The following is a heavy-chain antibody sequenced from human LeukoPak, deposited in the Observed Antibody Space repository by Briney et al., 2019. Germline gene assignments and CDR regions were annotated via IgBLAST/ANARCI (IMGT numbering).Heavy chain of an antibody. CDR2: INPSGGST. V-gene: IGHV1-46*01. CDR3: ARDEQGATMVRGVPDAFDI. J-gene: IGHJ3*02. D-gene: IGHD3-10*01. Sequence: EASVKVSCKASGYTFTSYYMHWVRQAPGQGLEWMGIINPSGGSTSYAQKFQGRVTMTRDMSTSTVYMELSSLRSEDTAVYYCARDEQGATMVRGVPDAFDIWGQGTMVTVSS. CDR1: GYTFTSYY.